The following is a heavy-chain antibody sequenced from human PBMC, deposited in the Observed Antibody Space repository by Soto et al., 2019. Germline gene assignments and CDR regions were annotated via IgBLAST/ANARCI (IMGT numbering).Heavy chain of an antibody. J-gene: IGHJ4*02. CDR1: GFSLSNARMG. V-gene: IGHV2-26*01. CDR3: ARAHYDFWSGYSPYYFDY. D-gene: IGHD3-3*01. CDR2: IFSNDEK. Sequence: QVTLKESGPVLVNPTETLTLTCTVSGFSLSNARMGVSWIRQPPGKALEWLAHIFSNDEKSYSTSLKSRLTISKDTSKSQVVLTMTNMDPVDTATYYCARAHYDFWSGYSPYYFDYWGQGTLVTVSS.